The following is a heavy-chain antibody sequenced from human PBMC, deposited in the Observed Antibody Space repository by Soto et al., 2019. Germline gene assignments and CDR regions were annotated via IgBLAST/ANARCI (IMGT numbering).Heavy chain of an antibody. J-gene: IGHJ4*02. CDR3: TTPRADSFDY. Sequence: PGGSLRLSCAASGFTFSGSAMHWVRQASGKGLEWVGRIRSKANSYATAYAASVKGRFTISRDDSKNTAYLQMNSLKTEDTAVYYCTTPRADSFDYWGQGTLVTVSS. V-gene: IGHV3-73*01. D-gene: IGHD3-22*01. CDR1: GFTFSGSA. CDR2: IRSKANSYAT.